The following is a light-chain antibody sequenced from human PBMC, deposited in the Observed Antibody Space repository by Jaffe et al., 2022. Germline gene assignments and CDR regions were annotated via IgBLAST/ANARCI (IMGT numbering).Light chain of an antibody. CDR1: NIGSKS. CDR3: QVWDSSSDHPYV. Sequence: SYVLTQPPSVSVAPGKTARITCGGNNIGSKSVHWYQQKPGQAPVLVIYYDSDRPSGIPERFSGSNSGNTATLTISRVEAGDEADYYCQVWDSSSDHPYVFGGGTKLTVL. V-gene: IGLV3-21*04. CDR2: YDS. J-gene: IGLJ3*02.